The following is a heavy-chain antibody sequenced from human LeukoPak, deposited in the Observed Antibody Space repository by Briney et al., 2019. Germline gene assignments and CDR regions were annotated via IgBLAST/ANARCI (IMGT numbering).Heavy chain of an antibody. D-gene: IGHD2-15*01. Sequence: PGGSLRLSCAASGFTFSSYSMNWVRQAPGKGLEWVSYITSSDNTIYYADSVKGRFTISRDNTKNSLYLQMNSLRAEDTAVYYCARDGVVAVRLFDYWGQGTLVAVSS. V-gene: IGHV3-48*04. CDR1: GFTFSSYS. CDR2: ITSSDNTI. CDR3: ARDGVVAVRLFDY. J-gene: IGHJ4*02.